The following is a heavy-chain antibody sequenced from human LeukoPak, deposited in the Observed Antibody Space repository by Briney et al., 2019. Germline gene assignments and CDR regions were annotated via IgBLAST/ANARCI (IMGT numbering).Heavy chain of an antibody. D-gene: IGHD2-21*02. Sequence: SVTLSLTCTVSGGSISSSSYYWGWIRQPPGKGLEWIGSIYYSGSTYYNPSLKSRVTISVDTSKNQFSLKLSSVTAADTAVYYCARDLYGGDPLDYWGQGTLVTVSS. CDR1: GGSISSSSYY. CDR2: IYYSGST. V-gene: IGHV4-39*07. CDR3: ARDLYGGDPLDY. J-gene: IGHJ4*02.